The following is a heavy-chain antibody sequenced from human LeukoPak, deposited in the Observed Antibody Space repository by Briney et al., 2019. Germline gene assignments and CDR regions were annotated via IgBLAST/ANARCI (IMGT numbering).Heavy chain of an antibody. J-gene: IGHJ3*02. Sequence: GGSLRLSCAASGFTFSNYGMSWVRQAPGKGLEWVSGISGSGASTYDADSVKGRFTVSRDNSKNTLYLQMNSLRAEDTAVYYCARWSYYRAFDIWGQGTMVTVSS. CDR1: GFTFSNYG. V-gene: IGHV3-23*01. CDR3: ARWSYYRAFDI. D-gene: IGHD1-26*01. CDR2: ISGSGAST.